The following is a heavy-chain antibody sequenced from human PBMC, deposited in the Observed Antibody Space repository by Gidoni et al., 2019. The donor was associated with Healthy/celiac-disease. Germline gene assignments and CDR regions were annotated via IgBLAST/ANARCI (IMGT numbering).Heavy chain of an antibody. V-gene: IGHV3-15*01. CDR3: TTDDPSRWLAY. Sequence: EVQLVESGGGLVKPGGSLRLSCVASGSGITFNYAWMSWVRQAPGKGLEWIGRIKSKTDGGTTDYAPPVRGRVSVSRDDSKSTLYLQMNSLKSEDTAIYYCTTDDPSRWLAYWGQGTLVTVSS. CDR1: GSGITFNYAW. D-gene: IGHD6-13*01. J-gene: IGHJ4*02. CDR2: IKSKTDGGTT.